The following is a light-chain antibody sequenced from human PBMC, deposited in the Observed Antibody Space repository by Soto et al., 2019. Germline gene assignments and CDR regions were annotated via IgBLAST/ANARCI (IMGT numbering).Light chain of an antibody. Sequence: QSVLTQPPSMSGAPGQRVTISCTGTSANIGAGYDVHWYQQLPGMAPKLLIFGNNKRPSGVPDRFSGSKSGTSASLAITGLQADDEADYLCQSYDSTLSGLYVLGTGTKLTVL. CDR2: GNN. CDR1: SANIGAGYD. CDR3: QSYDSTLSGLYV. J-gene: IGLJ1*01. V-gene: IGLV1-40*01.